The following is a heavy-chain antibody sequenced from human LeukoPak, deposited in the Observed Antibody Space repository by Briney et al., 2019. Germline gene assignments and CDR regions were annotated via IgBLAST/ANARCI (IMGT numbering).Heavy chain of an antibody. D-gene: IGHD1-26*01. Sequence: GGSLRLSCAASGFTFSSYSINWVRQAPGKGLEWVSSISTSSSYIYYADSVRGRFTISRDNAKNSLYLQMNSLRAEDTAVYYCASDSGSYSYFDYWGQGTLVTVSS. CDR2: ISTSSSYI. V-gene: IGHV3-21*01. CDR3: ASDSGSYSYFDY. CDR1: GFTFSSYS. J-gene: IGHJ4*02.